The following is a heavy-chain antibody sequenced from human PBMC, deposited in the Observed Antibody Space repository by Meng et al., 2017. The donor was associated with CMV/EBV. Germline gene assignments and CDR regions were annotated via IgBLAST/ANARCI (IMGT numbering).Heavy chain of an antibody. J-gene: IGHJ5*02. CDR3: ARGSRRLPRFNWFDP. CDR1: GWSFSGYN. V-gene: IGHV4-34*01. D-gene: IGHD3-3*01. CDR2: INHSGNT. Sequence: QQQQWAAGLLKPAENPSRTCAFYGWSFSGYNWSWIRQPPGKGLGGIGEINHSGNTNYNPSLKSRVTISVDTSKNQISLKLSSVTAADTAVYYCARGSRRLPRFNWFDPWGQGTLVTVSS.